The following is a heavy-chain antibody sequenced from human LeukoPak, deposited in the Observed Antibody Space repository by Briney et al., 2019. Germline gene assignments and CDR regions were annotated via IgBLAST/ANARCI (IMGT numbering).Heavy chain of an antibody. CDR1: GFTFSSYA. V-gene: IGHV3-23*01. Sequence: GGSLRLSCAASGFTFSSYAMSWVRQAPGKGLEWVSAISGSGGSTYYADSVKGRFTISRDNSKNTLYLQMNSLRAEDTAFYYCAREDYNWNDYYYYGMDVWGQGTTVTVSS. CDR2: ISGSGGST. J-gene: IGHJ6*02. D-gene: IGHD1-20*01. CDR3: AREDYNWNDYYYYGMDV.